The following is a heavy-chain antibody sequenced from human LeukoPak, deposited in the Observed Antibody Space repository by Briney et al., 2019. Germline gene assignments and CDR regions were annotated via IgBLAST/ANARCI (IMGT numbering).Heavy chain of an antibody. J-gene: IGHJ6*03. CDR2: ISAYNGNT. Sequence: ASVKVSCKASGYTFTSYDINWVRQATGQGLEWMGWISAYNGNTNYAQKLQGRVTMTTDTSTSTAYMELRSLRSDDTAVYYCARDPFSGSYGSYYYYYMDVWGKGTTVTASS. CDR1: GYTFTSYD. D-gene: IGHD3-10*01. CDR3: ARDPFSGSYGSYYYYYMDV. V-gene: IGHV1-18*01.